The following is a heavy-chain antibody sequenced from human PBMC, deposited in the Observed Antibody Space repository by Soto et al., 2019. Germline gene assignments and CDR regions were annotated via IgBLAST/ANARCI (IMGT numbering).Heavy chain of an antibody. CDR2: ISGRGGST. CDR1: GFTFSTYA. CDR3: AKSYEDIVLMVYATPTYYFDY. V-gene: IGHV3-23*01. J-gene: IGHJ4*02. D-gene: IGHD2-8*01. Sequence: GGSLRLSCDASGFTFSTYAMSWVRQAPGKGLEWVSAISGRGGSTYYADSVKGRFTISRDNSKNTLYLQMNSLRAEDTAIYYCAKSYEDIVLMVYATPTYYFDYWGQGTLVTVSS.